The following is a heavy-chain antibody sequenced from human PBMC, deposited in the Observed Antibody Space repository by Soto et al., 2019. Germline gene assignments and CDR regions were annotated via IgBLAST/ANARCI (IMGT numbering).Heavy chain of an antibody. J-gene: IGHJ4*02. Sequence: PSGTLSLTFSLSCASITSTTYFWALIRKTPGKGLEWVGSIYYSGKTPYNPSLKSRATISVDRSRNQFSLEVKSVTAADTAVYYCAKNLPRTGRFDYWGQGTVVTVSS. CDR1: CASITSTTYF. CDR3: AKNLPRTGRFDY. CDR2: IYYSGKT. V-gene: IGHV4-39*01.